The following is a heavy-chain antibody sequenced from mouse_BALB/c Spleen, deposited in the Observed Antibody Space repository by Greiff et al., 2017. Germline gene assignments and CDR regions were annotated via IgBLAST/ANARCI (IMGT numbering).Heavy chain of an antibody. CDR2: ISSGGSYT. V-gene: IGHV5-9-4*01. Sequence: EVMLVESGGGLVKPGGSLKLSCAASGFTFSSYAMSWVRQSPEKRLEWVAEISSGGSYTYYPDTVTGRFTISRDNAKNTLYLEMSSLRSENTAMYYCARDQDDGGFAYWGQGTLVTVSA. CDR3: ARDQDDGGFAY. D-gene: IGHD2-12*01. CDR1: GFTFSSYA. J-gene: IGHJ3*01.